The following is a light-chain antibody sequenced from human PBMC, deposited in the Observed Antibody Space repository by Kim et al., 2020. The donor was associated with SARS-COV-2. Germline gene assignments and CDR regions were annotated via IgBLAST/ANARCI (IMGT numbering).Light chain of an antibody. J-gene: IGKJ3*01. V-gene: IGKV3-20*01. Sequence: LSPGERVPLSCRASQSVSSSYLAWYQQKPGQAPRLLIYGASSRATGIPDRFSGSGSGTDFTLTISRLEPEDFAVYYCQQYGSSFTFGPGTKVDIK. CDR3: QQYGSSFT. CDR1: QSVSSSY. CDR2: GAS.